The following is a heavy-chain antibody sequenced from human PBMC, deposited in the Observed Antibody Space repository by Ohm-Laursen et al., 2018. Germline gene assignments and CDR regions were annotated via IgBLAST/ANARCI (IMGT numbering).Heavy chain of an antibody. CDR1: GFTFIRYW. V-gene: IGHV3-7*01. D-gene: IGHD1-26*01. J-gene: IGHJ4*02. Sequence: SLRLSCAASGFTFIRYWMSWVRQAPGKGLEWVANIKEDGTEKYYVDSVKGRFTISRDNAKSSLYLQMNSLRAEDTAVYYCATRGGSYVFGGQGTLVTVSS. CDR3: ATRGGSYVF. CDR2: IKEDGTEK.